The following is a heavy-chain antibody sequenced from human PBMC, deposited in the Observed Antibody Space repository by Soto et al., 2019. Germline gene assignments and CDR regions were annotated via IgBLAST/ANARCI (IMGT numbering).Heavy chain of an antibody. Sequence: EVQLVESGGGLVRPGGSLRLSCAASGFTFSSYAMHWVRQAPGKGLEYVSAISSNGGSTYYANSVKGRFTISRDNSKNTLYLQMGSLRAEDMAVYYCARLGDLNDYWGQGTLVTVSS. V-gene: IGHV3-64*01. J-gene: IGHJ4*02. CDR3: ARLGDLNDY. CDR2: ISSNGGST. CDR1: GFTFSSYA.